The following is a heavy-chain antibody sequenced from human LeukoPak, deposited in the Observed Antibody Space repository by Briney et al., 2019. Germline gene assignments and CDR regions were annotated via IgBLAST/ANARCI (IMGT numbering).Heavy chain of an antibody. V-gene: IGHV4-34*01. CDR2: INHSGST. CDR1: GGSFSGYY. Sequence: SETLSLTCAVYGGSFSGYYWSWIRQPPGKGLEWIGKINHSGSTNYNTSLKGRVTISLDTSKNQFSLRLSSVTAADTAVYYCAREPADDYGDFNYFDHWGQGTLVTVSS. D-gene: IGHD4-17*01. J-gene: IGHJ4*02. CDR3: AREPADDYGDFNYFDH.